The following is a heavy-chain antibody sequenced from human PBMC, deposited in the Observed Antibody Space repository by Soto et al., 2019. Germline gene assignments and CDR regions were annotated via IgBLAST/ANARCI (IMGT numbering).Heavy chain of an antibody. D-gene: IGHD3-22*01. J-gene: IGHJ4*02. CDR1: GGSISSYY. CDR2: IYYSGST. CDR3: ARVLQCRSSGYYHEGVDY. V-gene: IGHV4-59*13. Sequence: QVQLQESGPGLVKPSETLSLTCTVSGGSISSYYWCWIRQPPGTGLEWNGHIYYSGSTNYNPSLMSRVTISVDTSKHQFTLELSTVTAAATAVYSCARVLQCRSSGYYHEGVDYWVQGTLVTVSS.